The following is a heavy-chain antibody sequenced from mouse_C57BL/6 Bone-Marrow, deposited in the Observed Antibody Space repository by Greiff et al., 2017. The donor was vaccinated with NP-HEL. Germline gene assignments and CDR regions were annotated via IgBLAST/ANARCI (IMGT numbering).Heavy chain of an antibody. CDR3: ARQAIYYYGSSYVGFAY. CDR1: GYTFTGYW. V-gene: IGHV1-9*01. CDR2: ILPGSGST. Sequence: VQLVESGAELMKPGASVKLSCKATGYTFTGYWIEWVKQRPGHGLEWIGEILPGSGSTNYNEKFKGKATFTADTSSNTAYMQLSSLTTEDSAIYYCARQAIYYYGSSYVGFAYWGQGTLVTVSA. J-gene: IGHJ3*01. D-gene: IGHD1-1*01.